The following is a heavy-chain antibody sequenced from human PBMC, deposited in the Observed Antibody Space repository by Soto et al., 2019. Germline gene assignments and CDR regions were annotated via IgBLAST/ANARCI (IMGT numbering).Heavy chain of an antibody. D-gene: IGHD3-22*01. V-gene: IGHV4-31*03. Sequence: SETLSLTCTVSGGSISSGGYYWSWIRQQTGKGLEWIGYIYYSGSTYYNPSLKSRVTISVDTSKNQFSLKLSSVTAADTAVYYCAISLSDYPDRHEGADAFDIWGQGTMVTVSS. J-gene: IGHJ3*02. CDR3: AISLSDYPDRHEGADAFDI. CDR1: GGSISSGGYY. CDR2: IYYSGST.